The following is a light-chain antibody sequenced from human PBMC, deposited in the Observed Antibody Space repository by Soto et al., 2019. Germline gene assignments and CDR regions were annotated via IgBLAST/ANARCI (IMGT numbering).Light chain of an antibody. J-gene: IGKJ4*01. Sequence: ETLLTQSPGTLSLSPGERATLFCRASHSISSSYLAWYQQKPGQAPSLLIYGVSRRATGIPDRFSGSGSGTDFTLTIASLQSEDFAIYYCQQYNHWPRMLSFGGGTKVDIK. CDR3: QQYNHWPRMLS. V-gene: IGKV3-20*01. CDR1: HSISSSY. CDR2: GVS.